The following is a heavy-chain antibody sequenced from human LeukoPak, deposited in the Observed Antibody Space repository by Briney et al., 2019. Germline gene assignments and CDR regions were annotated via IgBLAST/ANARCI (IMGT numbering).Heavy chain of an antibody. J-gene: IGHJ4*02. CDR2: ISAYNGNT. CDR1: GYTFTSYG. V-gene: IGHV1-18*01. D-gene: IGHD4-23*01. CDR3: ARVDYGGHSDFDYFDY. Sequence: GASVKVSCKASGYTFTSYGISWVRQAPGRGLEWMGWISAYNGNTNYAQNLQGRVTMTTDTSTSTAYMELRSLRSDDTAVYYCARVDYGGHSDFDYFDYWGQGTPVTVSS.